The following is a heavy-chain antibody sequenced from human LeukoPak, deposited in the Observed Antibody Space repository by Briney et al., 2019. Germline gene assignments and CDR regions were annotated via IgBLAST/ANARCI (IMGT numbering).Heavy chain of an antibody. CDR1: GGSLSGYY. CDR2: INHSGST. D-gene: IGHD5-18*01. Sequence: SETLSLTCAVYGGSLSGYYWSWIRQPRGKGLEGSGEINHSGSTNYNPSLKRRVTISVDTSKNHFSLKLSSVTAADTAVYYCARGGRYSYGYVWFDPWGQGTLVTVSS. V-gene: IGHV4-34*01. J-gene: IGHJ5*02. CDR3: ARGGRYSYGYVWFDP.